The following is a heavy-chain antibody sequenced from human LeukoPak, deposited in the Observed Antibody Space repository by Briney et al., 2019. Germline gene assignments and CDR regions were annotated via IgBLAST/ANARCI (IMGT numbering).Heavy chain of an antibody. D-gene: IGHD1-1*01. Sequence: GRSLRLSCAASGFTFSSYGMHWVRQAPGKGLEWVAVKSYDGRNKYYADSVKGRFTISRDNSKNTLYLQMNSLRAEDTAVYYCAKGPHTTGTTRGAFDIWGQGTMVTVSS. CDR3: AKGPHTTGTTRGAFDI. CDR2: KSYDGRNK. CDR1: GFTFSSYG. V-gene: IGHV3-30*18. J-gene: IGHJ3*02.